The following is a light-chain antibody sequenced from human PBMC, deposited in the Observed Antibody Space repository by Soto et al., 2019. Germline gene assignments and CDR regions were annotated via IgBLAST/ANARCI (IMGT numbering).Light chain of an antibody. CDR1: QSITSNY. V-gene: IGKV3-11*01. CDR2: DAS. Sequence: EIVLTQSPGTLSLSPGERVTLSCRASQSITSNYLAWYQQKPGQAPRLLIYDASNRATGIPARFSGSGSGTDFTLTISSLEPEDFAVYYCQQRSNWPLTFGGGTKVDI. CDR3: QQRSNWPLT. J-gene: IGKJ4*01.